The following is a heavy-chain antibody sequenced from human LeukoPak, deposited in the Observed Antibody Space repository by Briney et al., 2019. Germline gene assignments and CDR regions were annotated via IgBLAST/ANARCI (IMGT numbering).Heavy chain of an antibody. Sequence: HSGGSLRLSCAASGFSFSSFSMNWVRQAPGKGLEWVAFIRYDGSNKYYADSVKGRFTISRDNSKNTLYLQMNSLRAEDTAVYYCAKSAVVHYYGSGALDAFDIWGQGTMVTVSS. V-gene: IGHV3-30*02. CDR2: IRYDGSNK. CDR3: AKSAVVHYYGSGALDAFDI. J-gene: IGHJ3*02. D-gene: IGHD3-10*01. CDR1: GFSFSSFS.